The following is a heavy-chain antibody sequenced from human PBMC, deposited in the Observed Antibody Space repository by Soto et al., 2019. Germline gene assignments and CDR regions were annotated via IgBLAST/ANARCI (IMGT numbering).Heavy chain of an antibody. D-gene: IGHD2-2*02. CDR3: AREYTAWPLAYGLDV. Sequence: GGSLRLSCVGSGFTFSTYSINWVRQAPGKWLEWVSSISSRSDIYYADSVKGRFTISRDNAKNSVSLQMNSLSAEDTAVYYCAREYTAWPLAYGLDVWGQGTTVTVSS. CDR2: ISSRSDI. V-gene: IGHV3-21*01. CDR1: GFTFSTYS. J-gene: IGHJ6*02.